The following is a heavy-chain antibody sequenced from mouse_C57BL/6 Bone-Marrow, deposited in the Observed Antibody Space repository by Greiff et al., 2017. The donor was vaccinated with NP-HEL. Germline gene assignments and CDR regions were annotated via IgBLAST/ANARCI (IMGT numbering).Heavy chain of an antibody. CDR1: GYTFTSYW. J-gene: IGHJ2*01. V-gene: IGHV1-69*01. CDR2: IDPSDSYT. CDR3: ARFDY. Sequence: QVQLQQPGAELVMPGASVKLSCKASGYTFTSYWMHWVKQRPGHGLEWIGEIDPSDSYTNYNQKFKGKSTLTVDKSSSTASIQLSSLTSEDSAVYYCARFDYWGQGTTLTVSS.